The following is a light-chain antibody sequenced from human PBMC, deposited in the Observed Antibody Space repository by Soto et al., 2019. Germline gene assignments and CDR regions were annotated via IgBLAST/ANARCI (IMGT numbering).Light chain of an antibody. V-gene: IGKV3-20*01. CDR2: GAS. CDR1: QSVPNSY. Sequence: EIVLTQSPGTLSLSPGERATLSCRASQSVPNSYLAWYQQKPGQAPRLLIYGASSRATGIPVRFSGSGSGTDFTLTISRLEPEDFAVYYCQRYGASTTFGQGTMVDIK. CDR3: QRYGASTT. J-gene: IGKJ1*01.